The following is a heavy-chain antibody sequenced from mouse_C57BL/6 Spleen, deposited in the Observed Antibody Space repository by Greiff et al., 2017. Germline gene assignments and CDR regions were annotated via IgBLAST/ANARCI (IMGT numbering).Heavy chain of an antibody. Sequence: VKLQQPGAELVRPGSSVKLSCKASGYTFTSYWMHWVKQRPIQGLEWIGNIDPSDSETHYNQKFKDKATLTVDKSSSTAYMQLSSLTSEDSAGYYSARSEGEYFDYWGQGTTLTVSS. J-gene: IGHJ2*01. CDR1: GYTFTSYW. CDR2: IDPSDSET. V-gene: IGHV1-52*01. CDR3: ARSEGEYFDY.